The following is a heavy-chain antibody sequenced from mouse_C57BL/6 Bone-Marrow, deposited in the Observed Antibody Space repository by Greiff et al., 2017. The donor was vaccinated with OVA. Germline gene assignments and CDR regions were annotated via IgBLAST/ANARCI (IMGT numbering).Heavy chain of an antibody. CDR2: INPNYGTT. Sequence: VQLQQSGPELVKPGASVKISCKASGYSFTDYNMNWVKQSNGKSLEWIGVINPNYGTTSYNQKFKGKATLTVDQSSSTAYMQLNSLTSDDSADYYCAFYYGSSYRYFDVWGTGTTVTVSS. CDR3: AFYYGSSYRYFDV. J-gene: IGHJ1*03. V-gene: IGHV1-39*01. D-gene: IGHD1-1*01. CDR1: GYSFTDYN.